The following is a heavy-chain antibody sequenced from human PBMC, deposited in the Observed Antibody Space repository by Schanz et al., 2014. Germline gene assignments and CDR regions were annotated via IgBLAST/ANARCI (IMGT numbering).Heavy chain of an antibody. J-gene: IGHJ4*02. CDR2: INSDGSST. V-gene: IGHV3-74*01. CDR3: ARDGYRNGRPFDH. Sequence: DVQLVESGGGLVQSGGSLRLSCAASGFSITNYCMHWVRQTPGKGLLWISHINSDGSSTSYADSVKGRFTISRDTAENSVYLQMNSLRAEDTAVYYCARDGYRNGRPFDHWGQGTRVTVSA. D-gene: IGHD5-18*01. CDR1: GFSITNYC.